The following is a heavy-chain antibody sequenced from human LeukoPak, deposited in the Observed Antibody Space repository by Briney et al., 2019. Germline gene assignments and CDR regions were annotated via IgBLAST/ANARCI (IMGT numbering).Heavy chain of an antibody. Sequence: ASVKVSCKASGGTFSSYAISWVRQAPGQGLEWMGGIIPIFGTANYAQKFQGRVTTTADESTSTAYMELSSLRSEDTAVYYCARFSTGYSYAPIDYWGQGTLVTVSS. CDR3: ARFSTGYSYAPIDY. CDR2: IIPIFGTA. D-gene: IGHD5-18*01. CDR1: GGTFSSYA. J-gene: IGHJ4*02. V-gene: IGHV1-69*01.